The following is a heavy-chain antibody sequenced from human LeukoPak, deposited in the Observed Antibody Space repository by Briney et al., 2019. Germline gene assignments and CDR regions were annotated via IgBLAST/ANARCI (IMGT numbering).Heavy chain of an antibody. CDR1: GGSFSGYY. J-gene: IGHJ6*03. CDR2: INHSGST. CDR3: ARLGHIVATIRPYYYYYYMDV. Sequence: SETLSLTCAVYGGSFSGYYWSWIRQPPGKGLEWIGEINHSGSTNYNPSLKSRVTISVDTSKNQFSLKLSSVTAADTAVYYCARLGHIVATIRPYYYYYYMDVWGKGTTVTISS. D-gene: IGHD5-12*01. V-gene: IGHV4-34*01.